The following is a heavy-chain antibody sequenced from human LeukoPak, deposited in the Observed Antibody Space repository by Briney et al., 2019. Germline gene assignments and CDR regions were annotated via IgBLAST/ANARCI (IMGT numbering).Heavy chain of an antibody. V-gene: IGHV4-34*01. J-gene: IGHJ4*02. D-gene: IGHD5-24*01. CDR3: ARGDGRDGYKGRLDY. CDR1: GGSFSGYY. Sequence: SETLSLTCAVYGGSFSGYYWSWIRQPPGKGLEWIGEINHSGSTDYNPSLKSRLTISVDTYKNHFSLKMSSVTAEHTSVYYCARGDGRDGYKGRLDYWGQGTLVTVSS. CDR2: INHSGST.